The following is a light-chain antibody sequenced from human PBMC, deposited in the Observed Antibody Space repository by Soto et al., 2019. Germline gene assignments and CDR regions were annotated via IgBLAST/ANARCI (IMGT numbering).Light chain of an antibody. V-gene: IGLV2-14*01. CDR3: SSYTSSSTWV. CDR1: SSDVGRYNS. CDR2: EVS. Sequence: QSALTQPASVSGSPGQSITISCTGTSSDVGRYNSVSWYQQHPGKVPKLMIYEVSNRPSGVSNRFSGSKSANTASLAISGLQAEDEDDYYCSSYTSSSTWVFGGGTKLTVL. J-gene: IGLJ3*02.